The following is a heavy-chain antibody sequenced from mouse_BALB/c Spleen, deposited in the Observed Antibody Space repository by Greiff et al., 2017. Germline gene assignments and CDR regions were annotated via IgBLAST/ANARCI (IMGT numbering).Heavy chain of an antibody. CDR2: IRNKANGYTT. J-gene: IGHJ3*01. Sequence: EVQLVESGGGLVQPGGSLRLSCATSGFTFTDYYMSWVRQPPGKALEWLGFIRNKANGYTTEYSASVKGRFTISRDNSQSILYLQMNTLRAEDSATYYCARDIYYDYDGFAYWGQGTLVTVSA. D-gene: IGHD2-4*01. V-gene: IGHV7-3*02. CDR1: GFTFTDYY. CDR3: ARDIYYDYDGFAY.